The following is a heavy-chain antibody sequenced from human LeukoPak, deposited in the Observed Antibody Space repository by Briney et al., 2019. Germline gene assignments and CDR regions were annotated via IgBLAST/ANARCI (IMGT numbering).Heavy chain of an antibody. Sequence: GGSLRLSCAASGFTFSSSGMHWVRQAPGKGLEWVAFIAYDGSNKFYADSVKGRFTLSRDNSKNALYLHMNSLRPEDTAVYYCARGIDYYDSSGYSYWGQGTMVTVSS. CDR3: ARGIDYYDSSGYSY. J-gene: IGHJ3*01. CDR2: IAYDGSNK. CDR1: GFTFSSSG. V-gene: IGHV3-30*03. D-gene: IGHD3-22*01.